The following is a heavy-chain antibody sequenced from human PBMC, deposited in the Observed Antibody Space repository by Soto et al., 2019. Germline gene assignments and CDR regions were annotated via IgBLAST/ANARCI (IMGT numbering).Heavy chain of an antibody. D-gene: IGHD2-2*01. CDR3: GRDLPSNANCIDP. CDR2: IYYTGKT. V-gene: IGHV4-30-4*01. Sequence: RSLTCSVSGDYIHVGGYYWTWIRQRPGKGLEWMGYIYYTGKTYYNPSLESRLTMSVDRSKNQFSLRLTSVTAADTAVYFCGRDLPSNANCIDPWGQGTMVTVSS. CDR1: GDYIHVGGYY. J-gene: IGHJ5*02.